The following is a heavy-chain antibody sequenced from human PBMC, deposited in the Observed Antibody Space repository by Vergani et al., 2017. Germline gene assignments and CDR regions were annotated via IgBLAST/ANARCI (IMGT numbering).Heavy chain of an antibody. CDR2: ISAYNGNT. D-gene: IGHD2-21*01. V-gene: IGHV1-18*01. CDR3: ARDLIAKDTYGRIGY. Sequence: QVQLVQSGAEVKKPGASVKVSCKASGYTFSTYGISWVRQAPGQGLEWMGWISAYNGNTNYPEKFQGRLTMTTDTSTRTAYMKLRSLRSYDTAVYYCARDLIAKDTYGRIGYWGPGTLVTVSS. J-gene: IGHJ1*01. CDR1: GYTFSTYG.